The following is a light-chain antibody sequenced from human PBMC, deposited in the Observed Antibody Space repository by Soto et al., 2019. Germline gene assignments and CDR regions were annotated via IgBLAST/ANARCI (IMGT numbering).Light chain of an antibody. CDR3: ATWDYSLTGEV. Sequence: QSVLTQPPSVSAAPGQKVTISCSGSSSNIGNNYVSWYQQLPGTAPKLLIYDNNKRPSGIPDRFSGSKSGTSGTLDITGLXTGDEADYYCATWDYSLTGEVFGGGTKVTVL. J-gene: IGLJ2*01. V-gene: IGLV1-51*01. CDR2: DNN. CDR1: SSNIGNNY.